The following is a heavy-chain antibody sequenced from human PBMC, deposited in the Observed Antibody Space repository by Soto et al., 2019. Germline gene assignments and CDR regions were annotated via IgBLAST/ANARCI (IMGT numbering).Heavy chain of an antibody. CDR1: GYTVTSYG. CDR2: ISAYNGNT. D-gene: IGHD2-2*01. Sequence: ASVKVSCTASGYTVTSYGISWVRQAPGQGLEWMGWISAYNGNTNCAQKLQGRVTMTTDTSTSTAYMELRSLRSDDTAVYYCARAGYCSSTSCYATGFDYWDQGTLVTVSS. J-gene: IGHJ4*02. V-gene: IGHV1-18*01. CDR3: ARAGYCSSTSCYATGFDY.